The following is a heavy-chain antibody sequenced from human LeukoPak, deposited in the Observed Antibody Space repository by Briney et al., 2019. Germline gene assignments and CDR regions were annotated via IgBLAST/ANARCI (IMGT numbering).Heavy chain of an antibody. CDR3: ARVRIGFDY. J-gene: IGHJ4*02. CDR1: GGSISNYY. V-gene: IGHV4-4*07. CDR2: VSTSGAT. D-gene: IGHD2-15*01. Sequence: SETLSLTCTVSGGSISNYYWSWIRHPAGKGLEWIGRVSTSGATNYNPSLKSRVTMSTDTSKNQFSLKLSSVTAADTAVYHCARVRIGFDYWGQGTPVTVSS.